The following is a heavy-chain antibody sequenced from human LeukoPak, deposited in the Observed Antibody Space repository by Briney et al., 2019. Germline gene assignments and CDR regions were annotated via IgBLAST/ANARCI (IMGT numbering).Heavy chain of an antibody. CDR2: ISSSSSYI. CDR3: ARGGSGYSYGKIDS. J-gene: IGHJ4*02. Sequence: GGSLRLSCAASGFTFSSYNMNWVRQAPGKGLEWVSSISSSSSYIYYADSVKGRFTISRDNAKNSLYLQMNSLRAEDTALYYCARGGSGYSYGKIDSWGQGILVTVSS. CDR1: GFTFSSYN. D-gene: IGHD5-18*01. V-gene: IGHV3-21*01.